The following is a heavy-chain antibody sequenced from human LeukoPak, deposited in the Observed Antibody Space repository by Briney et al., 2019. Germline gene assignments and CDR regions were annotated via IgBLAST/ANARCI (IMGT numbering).Heavy chain of an antibody. CDR2: INPKSGGT. Sequence: ASVNVSCKASGYTFTGYYMHWVRQAPGQGLEWMGWINPKSGGTNYAQKFQGWVTMTRDTSISTAYMELSRLRSDDTAVYYCARGLEDYYDSSGYGGPFDIWGQGTMVTVSS. J-gene: IGHJ3*02. CDR1: GYTFTGYY. V-gene: IGHV1-2*04. CDR3: ARGLEDYYDSSGYGGPFDI. D-gene: IGHD3-22*01.